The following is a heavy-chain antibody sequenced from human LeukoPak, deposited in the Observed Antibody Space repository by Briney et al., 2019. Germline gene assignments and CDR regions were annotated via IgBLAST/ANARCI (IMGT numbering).Heavy chain of an antibody. CDR1: GGTFSSYA. V-gene: IGHV1-69*04. D-gene: IGHD4-17*01. CDR2: IIPILGIA. J-gene: IGHJ4*02. CDR3: ARDRRSTTVITNFDY. Sequence: SVKVSCKASGGTFSSYAISWVRQAPGQGLEWMGRIIPILGIANYAQKFQGRVTITADKSTSTAYMELSSLRSEDTAVYYCARDRRSTTVITNFDYWGQGTLVTVSS.